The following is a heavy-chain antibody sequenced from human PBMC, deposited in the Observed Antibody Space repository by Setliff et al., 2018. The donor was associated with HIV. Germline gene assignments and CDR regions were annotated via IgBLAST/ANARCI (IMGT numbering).Heavy chain of an antibody. CDR2: MSYSGST. D-gene: IGHD2-21*02. Sequence: PSETLSLTCTVSGGSISSYFWSWIRQPPGKGLEWIGYMSYSGSTYYNPSLKSRISMSVDTSKNQFSLKLSSVTAADTALYYCARSDSYCAGDCYGVDGVDAFDIWGQGTMVTVSS. CDR1: GGSISSYF. V-gene: IGHV4-59*01. J-gene: IGHJ3*02. CDR3: ARSDSYCAGDCYGVDGVDAFDI.